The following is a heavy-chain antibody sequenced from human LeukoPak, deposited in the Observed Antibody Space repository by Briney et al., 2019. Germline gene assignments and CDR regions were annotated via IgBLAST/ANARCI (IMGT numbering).Heavy chain of an antibody. D-gene: IGHD2-2*01. CDR2: ISSSSSTI. Sequence: GGSLRLSCAASGFTFSSYSMNWVRQAPGKGLELVSYISSSSSTIYYADSVKGRFTISRDNSKNTVYLQMNSLRAEDTAVYYCARRDIVVVPATDWYFDLWGRGTLVTVSS. V-gene: IGHV3-48*01. CDR3: ARRDIVVVPATDWYFDL. J-gene: IGHJ2*01. CDR1: GFTFSSYS.